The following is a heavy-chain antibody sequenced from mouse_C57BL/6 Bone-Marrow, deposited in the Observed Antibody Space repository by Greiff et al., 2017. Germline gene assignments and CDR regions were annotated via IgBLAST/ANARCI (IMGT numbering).Heavy chain of an antibody. J-gene: IGHJ2*01. CDR1: GYTFTSYW. CDR3: AREKDYYGYYFDY. D-gene: IGHD1-1*01. Sequence: VQLQQSGAELVMPGASVKLSCKASGYTFTSYWMHWVKQRPGQGLEWIGEIDPSDSYTNYNQKFKGKSTLTVDKSSSTAYMQLSSLTSEDSAVYYCAREKDYYGYYFDYWGQGTTLTVSS. CDR2: IDPSDSYT. V-gene: IGHV1-69*01.